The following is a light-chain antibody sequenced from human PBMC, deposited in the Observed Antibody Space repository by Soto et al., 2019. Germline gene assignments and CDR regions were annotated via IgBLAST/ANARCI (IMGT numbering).Light chain of an antibody. CDR2: AVS. CDR1: QSISTY. V-gene: IGKV1-39*01. J-gene: IGKJ2*01. CDR3: QQSDSLPYT. Sequence: DIQMTQSPSSLSASVGDRVTIACRASQSISTYLNWYQQKPWKAPEVLIYAVSSLQRGVPSRFSGSGSGTDFTLTISSLQPEEFAAYYCQQSDSLPYTFGQGTRLEIK.